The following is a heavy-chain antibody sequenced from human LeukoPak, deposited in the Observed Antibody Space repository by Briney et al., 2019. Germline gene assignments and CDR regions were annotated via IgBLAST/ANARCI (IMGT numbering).Heavy chain of an antibody. CDR1: GYTFTSYG. CDR2: ISAYNGNT. Sequence: ASVKVSCKASGYTFTSYGISWVRQAPGQGLEWMGWISAYNGNTNYAQKLQGRVTMTTDTSTSTAYMELRSLRSDDTAVYYCARGYDILTGAAHFDYWGQGTLVTVSS. D-gene: IGHD3-9*01. V-gene: IGHV1-18*01. CDR3: ARGYDILTGAAHFDY. J-gene: IGHJ4*02.